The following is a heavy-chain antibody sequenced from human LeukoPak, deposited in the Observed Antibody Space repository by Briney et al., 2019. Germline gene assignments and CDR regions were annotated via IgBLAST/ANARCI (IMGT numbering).Heavy chain of an antibody. CDR2: ISGSGGTT. V-gene: IGHV3-23*01. Sequence: GGSLRLSCAASGFTFSSYGMSWVRQAPGKGLEWVSGISGSGGTTYYADSVRGRFTISRDNSKNTLYLQMNSLRAEDTAVYYCAKGSPNYSNRFDYWGQGTLVTVSS. J-gene: IGHJ4*02. D-gene: IGHD4-11*01. CDR3: AKGSPNYSNRFDY. CDR1: GFTFSSYG.